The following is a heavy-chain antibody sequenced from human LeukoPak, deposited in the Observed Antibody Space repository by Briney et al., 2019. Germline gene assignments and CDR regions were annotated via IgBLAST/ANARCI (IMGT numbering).Heavy chain of an antibody. CDR2: MNPNSGNT. Sequence: ASVKVSCKASGYTFTSYDINWVRQATGQGLEWMGWMNPNSGNTGYAQKFQGRVTMTRDTSISTAYMELSRLRSDDTAVYYCARDIYCSSTSCYTSFDPWGQGTLVTVSS. CDR1: GYTFTSYD. D-gene: IGHD2-2*02. J-gene: IGHJ5*02. V-gene: IGHV1-8*01. CDR3: ARDIYCSSTSCYTSFDP.